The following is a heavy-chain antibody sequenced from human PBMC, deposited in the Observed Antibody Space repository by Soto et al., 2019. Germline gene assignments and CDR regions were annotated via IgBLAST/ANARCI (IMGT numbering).Heavy chain of an antibody. Sequence: EVQLVESGGGLVKPGGSLRLSCAASGFTFSSYSMNWVRQAPGKGLEWVSSISSSSSYIYYADSVKGRFTISRDNAKNAXYXXMNSLRAEDTAVYYCARDGDSGPPGYYYYYYGMDVWGQGTTVTVSS. CDR2: ISSSSSYI. V-gene: IGHV3-21*01. CDR3: ARDGDSGPPGYYYYYYGMDV. D-gene: IGHD5-12*01. J-gene: IGHJ6*02. CDR1: GFTFSSYS.